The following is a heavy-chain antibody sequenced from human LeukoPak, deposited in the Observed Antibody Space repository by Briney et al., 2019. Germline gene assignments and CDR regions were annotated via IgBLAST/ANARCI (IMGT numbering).Heavy chain of an antibody. J-gene: IGHJ4*02. Sequence: GSLRLSCAASGFTFNNAWMSWVRQAPGKGLEWVGRIKGRTDGGTADYAAPVKGRFTISRDDSKNTLYLQMNSLKTEDTAVYYCTTVYFGGVKKWGQGTLVTVSS. CDR3: TTVYFGGVKK. CDR2: IKGRTDGGTA. V-gene: IGHV3-15*01. CDR1: GFTFNNAW. D-gene: IGHD3-16*01.